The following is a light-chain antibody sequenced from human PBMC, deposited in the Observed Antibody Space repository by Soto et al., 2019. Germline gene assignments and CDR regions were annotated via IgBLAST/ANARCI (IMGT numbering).Light chain of an antibody. V-gene: IGLV1-44*01. Sequence: QSVLTQPPSASGTPGQRVTISCSGSSSNIGIKTVNWYRQLPGTAPKLLIYSDNERPSGVPDRFSGSKSGTSASLAISGLQSEDEADYYGGAWDDSLNAWVFGGGTKVTVL. CDR1: SSNIGIKT. J-gene: IGLJ3*02. CDR3: GAWDDSLNAWV. CDR2: SDN.